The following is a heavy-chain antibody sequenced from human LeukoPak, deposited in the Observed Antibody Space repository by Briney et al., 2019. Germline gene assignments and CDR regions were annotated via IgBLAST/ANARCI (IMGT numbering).Heavy chain of an antibody. CDR2: ISYIGTT. Sequence: PSETLSLTCAVSGDSFSSHYWTWIRQAPGRGLEWIGYISYIGTTNYNPSLKSRVAISIDTSKNQFSLKLTSETTADTAVYYCARDLVTVTKGFDIWGLGTMVSVSS. V-gene: IGHV4-59*11. CDR3: ARDLVTVTKGFDI. D-gene: IGHD4-17*01. CDR1: GDSFSSHY. J-gene: IGHJ3*02.